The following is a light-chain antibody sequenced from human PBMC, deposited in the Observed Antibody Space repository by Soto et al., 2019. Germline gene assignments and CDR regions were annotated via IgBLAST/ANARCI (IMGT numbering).Light chain of an antibody. CDR3: HQYNSYSQT. Sequence: DIQMTQSPSTLSASVGDRVTITCRASQSITRGLAWYQQKPGKAPNLLIYDASSLESGVPSRFSGSGSGTEFTLTISTLQPDDFATYYCHQYNSYSQTFGQGTKVEIK. CDR1: QSITRG. CDR2: DAS. V-gene: IGKV1-5*01. J-gene: IGKJ1*01.